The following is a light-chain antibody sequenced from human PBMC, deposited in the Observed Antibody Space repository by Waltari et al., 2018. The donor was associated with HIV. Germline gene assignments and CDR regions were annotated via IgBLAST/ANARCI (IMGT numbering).Light chain of an antibody. V-gene: IGLV1-44*01. CDR1: GSNIGTNT. CDR3: AAWDDSLNGQVV. CDR2: GDD. Sequence: HSVLTQPASVSATPGQRVTISCSGSGSNIGTNTVSWYQIFPGTAPKLFIFGDDQRPSGVPDRFSGSKSCTSASLTISGLQSEDEATYCCAAWDDSLNGQVVFGGGTLLTVL. J-gene: IGLJ2*01.